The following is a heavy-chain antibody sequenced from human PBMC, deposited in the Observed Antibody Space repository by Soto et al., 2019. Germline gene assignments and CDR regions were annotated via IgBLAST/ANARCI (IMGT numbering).Heavy chain of an antibody. Sequence: GGSLRLSCAASGFTLSAYWMHWVRQAPGRGLEWVSRLSSDGFSTAYADSVKGRFHISRDNARNTLFLQMNGLRAEDTAVYYCARDLGGPDYWGRGTLVTVSS. D-gene: IGHD3-16*01. CDR3: ARDLGGPDY. J-gene: IGHJ4*02. CDR1: GFTLSAYW. CDR2: LSSDGFST. V-gene: IGHV3-74*03.